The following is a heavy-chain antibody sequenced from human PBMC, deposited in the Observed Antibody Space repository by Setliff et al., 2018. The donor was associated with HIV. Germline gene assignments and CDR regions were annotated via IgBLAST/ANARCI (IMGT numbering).Heavy chain of an antibody. CDR2: IIPIFGTA. CDR3: ARTAVGSGNWFDP. CDR1: GYTFSGYY. Sequence: SVKVSCKASGYTFSGYYLHWVRRAPGQGLEWMGGIIPIFGTANYAQKFQGRVTITADESTSTAYMELSSLRSEDTAVYYCARTAVGSGNWFDPWGQGTLVTVSS. J-gene: IGHJ5*02. D-gene: IGHD3-3*01. V-gene: IGHV1-69*13.